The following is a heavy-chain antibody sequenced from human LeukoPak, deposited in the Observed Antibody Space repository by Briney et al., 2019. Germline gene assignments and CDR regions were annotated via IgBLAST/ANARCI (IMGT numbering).Heavy chain of an antibody. CDR1: GYTFTGYY. D-gene: IGHD3-10*01. V-gene: IGHV1-2*04. J-gene: IGHJ6*04. CDR3: ARYAGIWFGEANYGVDV. CDR2: INPNTGGT. Sequence: VASVKVSCKASGYTFTGYYLHWIRQAPGQGPEWMGRINPNTGGTNYAQKFQGWATMTRDTSIGTAYLDLGNLKSDDTAVYYCARYAGIWFGEANYGVDVWGKGNTVTVSS.